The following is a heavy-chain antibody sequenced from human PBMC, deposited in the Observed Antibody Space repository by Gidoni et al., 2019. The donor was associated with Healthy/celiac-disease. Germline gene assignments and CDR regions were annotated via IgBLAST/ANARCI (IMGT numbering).Heavy chain of an antibody. V-gene: IGHV3-53*01. Sequence: EVQLVESGGGLIQPGGSLRLSCAASGFTVSSNYMSWVRQAPRKGLEWVSVIYSGGSTYYADSVKGRFTISRDNSKNTLYLQMNSLRAEDTAVYYCARDLGVTTRYYYYGMDVWGQGTTVTVSS. CDR1: GFTVSSNY. J-gene: IGHJ6*02. CDR2: IYSGGST. D-gene: IGHD4-17*01. CDR3: ARDLGVTTRYYYYGMDV.